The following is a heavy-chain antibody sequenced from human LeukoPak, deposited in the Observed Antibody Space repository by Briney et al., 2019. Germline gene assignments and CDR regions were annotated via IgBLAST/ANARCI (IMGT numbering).Heavy chain of an antibody. V-gene: IGHV1-2*02. CDR1: GYTFTGYY. CDR3: ARGAAVAGKELFDY. Sequence: ASVKVSCKASGYTFTGYYMHWVRQAPGQGLEWMGWINPNSGGTNYAQKFQGRVTMTRDTSISTAYMELSRLRSDDTAVYYCARGAAVAGKELFDYWGQGTLVTVSS. J-gene: IGHJ4*02. CDR2: INPNSGGT. D-gene: IGHD6-19*01.